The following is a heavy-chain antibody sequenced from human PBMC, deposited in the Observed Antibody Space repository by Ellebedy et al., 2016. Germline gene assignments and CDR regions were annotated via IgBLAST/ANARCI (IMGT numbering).Heavy chain of an antibody. V-gene: IGHV3-64D*06. CDR3: VKALSGYDPHYFDY. J-gene: IGHJ4*02. Sequence: GESLKISCSASGFTFRTYAMHWVRQAPGKGLEYVSAVSDNGGSTYYADSVKGRFTISRDNSKNTLYLQMSSLRVEDTGVYYCVKALSGYDPHYFDYWGQGALVTVSS. D-gene: IGHD5-12*01. CDR1: GFTFRTYA. CDR2: VSDNGGST.